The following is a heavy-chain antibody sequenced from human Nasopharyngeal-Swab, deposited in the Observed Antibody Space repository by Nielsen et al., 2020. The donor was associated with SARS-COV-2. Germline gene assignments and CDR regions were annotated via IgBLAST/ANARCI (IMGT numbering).Heavy chain of an antibody. D-gene: IGHD3-22*01. Sequence: GGPLRPPFAASGFTLRSYWMTWVRQAPGKGLEWVDTIKNDGSETYYGDSVKGRFTISRDNAWNSMNLQMNNLRADDTAEYYCARDHYYESSGFFGAFHLWGQGTMVTVSS. CDR2: IKNDGSET. CDR3: ARDHYYESSGFFGAFHL. J-gene: IGHJ3*01. CDR1: GFTLRSYW. V-gene: IGHV3-7*01.